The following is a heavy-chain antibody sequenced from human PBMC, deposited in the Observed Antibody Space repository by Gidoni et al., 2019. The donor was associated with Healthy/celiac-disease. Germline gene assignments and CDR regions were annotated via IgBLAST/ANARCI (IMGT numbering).Heavy chain of an antibody. Sequence: QVQLQESGPGLVQPSQTLSLTCTVSGGSIRRGSYYWSWIRQPAGEGLEWIGRIYTSGSTNYNPSLKSRVTMSVDTSKNQFSLKLSSVTAADTAVYYCAREPTLGYCSSTSCFPYWGQGTLVTVSS. CDR2: IYTSGST. V-gene: IGHV4-61*02. CDR1: GGSIRRGSYY. D-gene: IGHD2-2*01. J-gene: IGHJ4*02. CDR3: AREPTLGYCSSTSCFPY.